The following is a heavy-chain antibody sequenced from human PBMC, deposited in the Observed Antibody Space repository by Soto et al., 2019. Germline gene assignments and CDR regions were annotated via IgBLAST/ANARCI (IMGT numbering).Heavy chain of an antibody. D-gene: IGHD2-2*02. J-gene: IGHJ6*02. CDR2: ISSRSDI. V-gene: IGHV3-21*01. CDR1: GFTFSRYS. Sequence: LILPNVGSGFTFSRYSVNCVRQPPGKGLEWVSSISSRSDIYYADSVKGRFTISRDNAKNSVSLQMNSLRAEDTAVYYCAREYTASRLAYGLDVWGQGTTVTVYS. CDR3: AREYTASRLAYGLDV.